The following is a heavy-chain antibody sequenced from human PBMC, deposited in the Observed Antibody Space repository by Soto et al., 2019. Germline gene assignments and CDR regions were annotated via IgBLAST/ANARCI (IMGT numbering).Heavy chain of an antibody. D-gene: IGHD4-17*01. Sequence: QVQLVQSGAEVKKPGSSVKVSCKASGGTFSSYTISWVRQAPGQGLEWMGRIIPILGIANYAQKFQGRVTITADKSTSTAYIELSSLSSEDTAVYYCARSYADYSVGYWGQGTLVTVAS. CDR2: IIPILGIA. V-gene: IGHV1-69*02. J-gene: IGHJ4*02. CDR3: ARSYADYSVGY. CDR1: GGTFSSYT.